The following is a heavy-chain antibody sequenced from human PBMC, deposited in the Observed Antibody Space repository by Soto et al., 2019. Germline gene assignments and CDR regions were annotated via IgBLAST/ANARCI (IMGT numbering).Heavy chain of an antibody. Sequence: PSETLSLTCTVSGGSISNYYWNWIRQSPGKGLEWIGYIYSSGSTNYNPSLKSRVTISVDTSKNQFSLKLSSVTAADTAVYYCARHVPYCSDTSHCAYGMDVWGQGTTVTVSS. J-gene: IGHJ6*02. D-gene: IGHD2-2*01. V-gene: IGHV4-59*08. CDR3: ARHVPYCSDTSHCAYGMDV. CDR1: GGSISNYY. CDR2: IYSSGST.